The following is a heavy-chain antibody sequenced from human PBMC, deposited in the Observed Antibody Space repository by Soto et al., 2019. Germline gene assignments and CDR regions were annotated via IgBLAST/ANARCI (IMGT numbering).Heavy chain of an antibody. CDR1: GYTFTSYY. J-gene: IGHJ4*02. Sequence: ASVKVSCKASGYTFTSYYMHWVRQAPGQGLEWMGIINPSGGSTSYAQKFQGRVTMTRDTSTSTVYMELSSLRSEDTAVYYCARTPRTTVVTPGAYFDYWGQGTLVTLSS. V-gene: IGHV1-46*01. CDR3: ARTPRTTVVTPGAYFDY. D-gene: IGHD4-17*01. CDR2: INPSGGST.